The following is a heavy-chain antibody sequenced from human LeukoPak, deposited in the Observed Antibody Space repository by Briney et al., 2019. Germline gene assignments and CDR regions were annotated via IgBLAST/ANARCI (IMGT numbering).Heavy chain of an antibody. V-gene: IGHV3-33*01. CDR3: ARMGGSGYSDWFDP. D-gene: IGHD3-10*01. J-gene: IGHJ5*02. Sequence: GGSLRLSCAASGFTFSSYGMHWVRQAPGKGLEWVAVIWYDGSNKYYADSVKGRFTISRDNSKNTLYLQMNSLRAEDTAVYYCARMGGSGYSDWFDPWGQGTLVTVSS. CDR1: GFTFSSYG. CDR2: IWYDGSNK.